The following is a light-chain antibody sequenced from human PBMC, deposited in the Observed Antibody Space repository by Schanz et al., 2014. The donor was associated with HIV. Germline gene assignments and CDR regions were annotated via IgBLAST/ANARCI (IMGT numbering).Light chain of an antibody. CDR1: QSVSSSY. J-gene: IGKJ4*01. CDR3: HQYGDSRGS. Sequence: EIVLTQSPGTLSLSPGERATLSCRASQSVSSSYLAWYQQKPGQAPRLLIYGASSRATGIPDRFSGRGSGTEFTLTISGLEPEDFAVYYCHQYGDSRGSFGGGTKVEIK. V-gene: IGKV3-20*01. CDR2: GAS.